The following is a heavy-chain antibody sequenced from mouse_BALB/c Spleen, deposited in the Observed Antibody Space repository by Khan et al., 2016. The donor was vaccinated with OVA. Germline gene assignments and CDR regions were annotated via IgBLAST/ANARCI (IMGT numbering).Heavy chain of an antibody. Sequence: LVESGGDLVKPGGSLKLSCAASGFTFSSFGMSWIRQTPDKRLEWVATISSGGSYTYYPDSVKGRFTISRDNAKNTLYRQMSSLKSEDTAMYYCARQYSNSFFEYWGQGTTLTVSS. V-gene: IGHV5-6*01. CDR3: ARQYSNSFFEY. J-gene: IGHJ2*01. CDR1: GFTFSSFG. CDR2: ISSGGSYT. D-gene: IGHD2-5*01.